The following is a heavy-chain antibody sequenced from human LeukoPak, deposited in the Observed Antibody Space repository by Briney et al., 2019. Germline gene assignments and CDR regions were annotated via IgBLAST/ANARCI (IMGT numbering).Heavy chain of an antibody. CDR3: ARGGIYSSSWYF. Sequence: SETLSLTCAVYGGSFSGYYWSWIRQPPGKGLEWIGEINHSGSTNYNPSLKSRVTISVDTSKNQFPLKLSSVTAADTAVYYCARGGIYSSSWYFWGQGTLVTVSS. V-gene: IGHV4-34*01. J-gene: IGHJ4*02. CDR2: INHSGST. D-gene: IGHD6-13*01. CDR1: GGSFSGYY.